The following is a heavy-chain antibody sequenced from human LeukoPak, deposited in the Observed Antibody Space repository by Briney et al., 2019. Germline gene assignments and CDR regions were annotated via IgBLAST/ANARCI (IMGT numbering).Heavy chain of an antibody. Sequence: PSETLSLTCAVYGGSFSGYYWSWIRQPPGKGLEWIGEINHSGSTNYNPSLKNRVTISVDTSKNQFSLKLSSVTAADTAVYYCARRAGRGSGSYHYFDYWGQGTLVTVFS. J-gene: IGHJ4*02. D-gene: IGHD3-10*01. CDR3: ARRAGRGSGSYHYFDY. CDR2: INHSGST. V-gene: IGHV4-34*01. CDR1: GGSFSGYY.